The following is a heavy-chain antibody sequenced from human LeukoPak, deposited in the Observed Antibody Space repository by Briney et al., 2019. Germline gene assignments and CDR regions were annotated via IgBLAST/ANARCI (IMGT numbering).Heavy chain of an antibody. D-gene: IGHD3-22*01. V-gene: IGHV4-39*01. CDR3: ARRRYYDGSGYLE. CDR1: GDSVSRSDSY. J-gene: IGHJ1*01. Sequence: SETLSLTCSVSGDSVSRSDSYWDWIRQPPGKWLEWIGTIYYSGRTYYSPSLKSRVTMSVDPSNNQFSLNLRSVTAADTALYYCARRRYYDGSGYLEWGQGTLLSVSS. CDR2: IYYSGRT.